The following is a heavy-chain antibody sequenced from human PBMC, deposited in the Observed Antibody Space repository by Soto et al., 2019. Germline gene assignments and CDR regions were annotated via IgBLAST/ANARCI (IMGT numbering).Heavy chain of an antibody. J-gene: IGHJ4*02. CDR3: ARDPYCSGGTCYPVDY. D-gene: IGHD2-15*01. CDR1: GFTFSSYW. V-gene: IGHV3-7*01. Sequence: GGSLRLSCAASGFTFSSYWMAWVRQTPGKGLEWVANIKHDGNEKYYVESVKGRFTVSRDNARNSLYLQMNSLRAEDTAVYYCARDPYCSGGTCYPVDYWGLGTLVTVSS. CDR2: IKHDGNEK.